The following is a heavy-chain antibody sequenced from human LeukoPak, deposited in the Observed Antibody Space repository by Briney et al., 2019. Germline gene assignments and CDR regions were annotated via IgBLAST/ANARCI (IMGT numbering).Heavy chain of an antibody. J-gene: IGHJ4*02. Sequence: SETLSLTCTVAGGSISSGDYYWTWIRQHPGKGLEWIGYIYYNGGTYYNPSLKSQVTISADTSKNQFSLKLTSMTGADTAMYYCVRSRNSEQYSFDYWGQGVLVTVSS. CDR2: IYYNGGT. V-gene: IGHV4-31*01. CDR3: VRSRNSEQYSFDY. CDR1: GGSISSGDYY. D-gene: IGHD1-26*01.